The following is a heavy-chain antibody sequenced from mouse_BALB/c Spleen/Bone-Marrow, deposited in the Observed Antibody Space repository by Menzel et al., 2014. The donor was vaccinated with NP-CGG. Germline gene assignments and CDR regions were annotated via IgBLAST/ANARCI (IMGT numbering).Heavy chain of an antibody. CDR1: GFTFSSFG. D-gene: IGHD2-4*01. CDR2: ISNGSSTI. J-gene: IGHJ4*01. V-gene: IGHV5-17*02. CDR3: ARKGAMITHYYAMDY. Sequence: EVQLVESGGGLVQPGGSRKLSCAASGFTFSSFGMHWVRQAPEKGPEWVAYISNGSSTIYYADTVKGRFTISRDNPKNTLFLQMTSLRSEDTAMYYCARKGAMITHYYAMDYWGQGTSVTVSS.